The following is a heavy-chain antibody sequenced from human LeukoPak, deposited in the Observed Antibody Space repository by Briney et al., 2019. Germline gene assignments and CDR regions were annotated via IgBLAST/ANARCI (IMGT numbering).Heavy chain of an antibody. Sequence: GGSLRLSCAASGFTFSSYAMHWVRQAPGKGLEWVAVISYDGSNKYYADSVKGRFTISRDNSKNTLYLQMNSLRAEDTAVYYCARGGYGGYESDYWGQGTLVTVSS. J-gene: IGHJ4*02. CDR3: ARGGYGGYESDY. CDR2: ISYDGSNK. CDR1: GFTFSSYA. D-gene: IGHD5-12*01. V-gene: IGHV3-30-3*01.